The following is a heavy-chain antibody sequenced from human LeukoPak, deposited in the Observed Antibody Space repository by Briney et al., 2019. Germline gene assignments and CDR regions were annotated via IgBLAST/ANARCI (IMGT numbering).Heavy chain of an antibody. CDR2: INHSGST. CDR3: ARYGPIAVAGTSLGV. J-gene: IGHJ4*02. Sequence: PSETLSLTCAVSGDSITSYYWNWIRQPPGKGLEWIGEINHSGSTNYNPSLKSRVTISVDTSKNQFSLKLSSVTAADTAVYYCARYGPIAVAGTSLGVWGQGTLVTVSS. V-gene: IGHV4-34*01. CDR1: GDSITSYY. D-gene: IGHD6-19*01.